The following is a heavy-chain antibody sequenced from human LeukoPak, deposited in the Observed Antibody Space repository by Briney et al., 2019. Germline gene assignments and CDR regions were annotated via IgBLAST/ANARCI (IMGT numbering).Heavy chain of an antibody. Sequence: GGSLRLSCAASGFTFSSYAMSWVRQAPGKGLEWVSAISGSGGSTYYADSVKGRFTISRDNSKNTLYLQMNSLRAEDTAVYYCAKCPRVRITGTMDYWGQGTLVTVSS. CDR3: AKCPRVRITGTMDY. CDR1: GFTFSSYA. CDR2: ISGSGGST. V-gene: IGHV3-23*01. J-gene: IGHJ4*02. D-gene: IGHD1-7*01.